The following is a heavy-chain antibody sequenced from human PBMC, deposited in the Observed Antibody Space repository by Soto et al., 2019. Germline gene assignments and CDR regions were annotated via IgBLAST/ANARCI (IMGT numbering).Heavy chain of an antibody. Sequence: QVQLVESGGGVVQPGASLRLSCVGSGFTFRSYVIHWVRQAPGKGLEWVALTSYDGSNKYYDDSVKGRFTISRDNSRKTVDLHMDSLRLEDTALYYCARWGTTGGLDVWGQGTLVSVSS. D-gene: IGHD3-16*01. V-gene: IGHV3-30*19. CDR1: GFTFRSYV. J-gene: IGHJ4*02. CDR2: TSYDGSNK. CDR3: ARWGTTGGLDV.